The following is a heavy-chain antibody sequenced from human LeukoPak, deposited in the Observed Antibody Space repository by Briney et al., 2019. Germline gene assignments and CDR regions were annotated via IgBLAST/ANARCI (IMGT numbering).Heavy chain of an antibody. CDR3: ARDQYYGSGSFDY. Sequence: ASVKVSCKASGYTFTGYYMHWVRQAPGQGLEWMGRINPNSGGINYAQKFQGRVTMTRDTSISTAYMELSRLRSDDTAVYYCARDQYYGSGSFDYWGQGTLVTVSS. V-gene: IGHV1-2*06. CDR1: GYTFTGYY. D-gene: IGHD3-10*01. CDR2: INPNSGGI. J-gene: IGHJ4*02.